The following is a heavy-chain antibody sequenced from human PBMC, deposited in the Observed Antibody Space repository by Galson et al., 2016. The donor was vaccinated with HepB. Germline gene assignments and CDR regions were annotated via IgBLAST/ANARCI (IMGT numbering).Heavy chain of an antibody. CDR3: AREDNYYDSSGYSYALDM. CDR1: GFTFSIYS. CDR2: ISSNSAII. J-gene: IGHJ3*02. D-gene: IGHD3-22*01. V-gene: IGHV3-48*02. Sequence: SLRLSCAASGFTFSIYSMNWVRQAPGKGLEWVSYISSNSAIIYYADSVKGRFTISRDNAKNSLFLQMNSLRDEDTAVYYCAREDNYYDSSGYSYALDMWGQGTMVTVSS.